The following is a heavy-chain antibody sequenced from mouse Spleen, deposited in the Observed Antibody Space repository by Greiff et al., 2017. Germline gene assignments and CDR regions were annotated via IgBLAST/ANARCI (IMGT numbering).Heavy chain of an antibody. Sequence: EVQLVESGGGLVKPGGSLKLSCAASGFTFSDYYMYWVRQTPEKRLEWVATISDGGSYTYYPDSVKGRFTISRDNAKNNLYLQMSSLKSEDTAMYYCARALTGTWKGFDYWGQGTTLTVSS. CDR3: ARALTGTWKGFDY. CDR1: GFTFSDYY. V-gene: IGHV5-4*02. CDR2: ISDGGSYT. D-gene: IGHD4-1*01. J-gene: IGHJ2*01.